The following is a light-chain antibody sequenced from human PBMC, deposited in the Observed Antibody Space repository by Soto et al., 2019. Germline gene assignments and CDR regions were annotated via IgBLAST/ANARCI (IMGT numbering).Light chain of an antibody. Sequence: QSDLNQPPSASRSPGQSVTISLPGASNDVGSYNFVSWYQQHPGKAPKLLIYDVTQRPSGVPDRFSGSKSGNTASPTVSGLLAEDEADYSGTSYAGSLIPVVFGGGTKVTVL. CDR1: SNDVGSYNF. CDR3: TSYAGSLIPVV. CDR2: DVT. J-gene: IGLJ2*01. V-gene: IGLV2-8*01.